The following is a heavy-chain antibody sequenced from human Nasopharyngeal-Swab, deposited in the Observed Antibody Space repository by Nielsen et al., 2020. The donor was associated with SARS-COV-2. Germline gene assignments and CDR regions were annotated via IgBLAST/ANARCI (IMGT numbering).Heavy chain of an antibody. J-gene: IGHJ6*02. D-gene: IGHD3-3*01. CDR2: IRSKAYGGTT. Sequence: GESLKISCAASGFTFSSYAMSWVRQAPGKGLEWVGFIRSKAYGGTTEYAASVKGRFTISRDDSKSIAYLQMNSLKTEDTAVYYCTRGNHRVTIFGVVTTGDYGMDVWGQGTTVTVSS. CDR3: TRGNHRVTIFGVVTTGDYGMDV. CDR1: GFTFSSYA. V-gene: IGHV3-49*04.